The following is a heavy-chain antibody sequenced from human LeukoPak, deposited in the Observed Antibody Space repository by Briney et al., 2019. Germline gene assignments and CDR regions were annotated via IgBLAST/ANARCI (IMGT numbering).Heavy chain of an antibody. CDR3: ASFGDYGDLNQAFDI. Sequence: GESLKISCKGSGYSFTSYWIGWVRQMPGKGLEWMGIIYPGDSDTRYSPSFQGQVTISADKSISTAYLQWSSLKASDTAMYYCASFGDYGDLNQAFDIWGQGTMVTVSS. CDR2: IYPGDSDT. CDR1: GYSFTSYW. V-gene: IGHV5-51*01. D-gene: IGHD4-17*01. J-gene: IGHJ3*02.